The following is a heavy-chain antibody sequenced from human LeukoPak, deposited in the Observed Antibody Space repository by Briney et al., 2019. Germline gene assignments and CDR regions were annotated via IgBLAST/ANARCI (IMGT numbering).Heavy chain of an antibody. Sequence: SETLSLTCAVYGGSFSGYYWSWIRQPPGKGLEWIGSIYYSGSTYYNPSLKSRVTISVDTSKNQFSLKLSSVTAADTAVYYCARDSGPSLTRWFDPWGQGTLVTVSS. V-gene: IGHV4-34*01. J-gene: IGHJ5*02. D-gene: IGHD2-2*01. CDR2: IYYSGST. CDR1: GGSFSGYY. CDR3: ARDSGPSLTRWFDP.